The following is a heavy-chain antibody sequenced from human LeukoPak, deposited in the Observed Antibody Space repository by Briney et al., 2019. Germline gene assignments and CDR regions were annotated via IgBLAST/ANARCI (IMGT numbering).Heavy chain of an antibody. Sequence: GGSLRLSGAASGFTFSSYAMHWVRQAPGKGLEWVAVISYDGSNKYYADSVKGRFTISRDNSKNTLYLQMNSLRAEDSAVYYCARERLSYYDFWSGSHYYYGMDVWGQGTTVTVSS. CDR3: ARERLSYYDFWSGSHYYYGMDV. D-gene: IGHD3-3*01. V-gene: IGHV3-30-3*01. CDR1: GFTFSSYA. J-gene: IGHJ6*02. CDR2: ISYDGSNK.